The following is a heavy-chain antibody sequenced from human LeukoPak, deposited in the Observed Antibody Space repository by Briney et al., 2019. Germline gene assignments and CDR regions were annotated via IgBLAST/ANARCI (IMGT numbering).Heavy chain of an antibody. CDR2: ISGSGGST. CDR3: AKKWYYDSSGYYTRRYYYGMDV. CDR1: GFTFSSYA. V-gene: IGHV3-23*01. J-gene: IGHJ6*02. Sequence: GGSLRLSCAASGFTFSSYAMSWVRQAPGKGLEWVSAISGSGGSTYYADSVKGRFTISRDNSKNTLYLQMNSLRAEDTAVYYCAKKWYYDSSGYYTRRYYYGMDVWGQGTTVTVSS. D-gene: IGHD3-22*01.